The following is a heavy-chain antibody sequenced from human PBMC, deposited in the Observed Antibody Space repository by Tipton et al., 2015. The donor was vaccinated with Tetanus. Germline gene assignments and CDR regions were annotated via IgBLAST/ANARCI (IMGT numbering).Heavy chain of an antibody. CDR1: GGSVSNSDYY. Sequence: TLSLTCTVSGGSVSNSDYYWGWIRQSPGKGLEWIGSIWYDGSANYIPSLKSRVTISLDTSKNQFSLKLSSVTAADTAVYYCARSETLDYGDYSFYFDYWGQGTLVTVSS. CDR3: ARSETLDYGDYSFYFDY. J-gene: IGHJ4*02. V-gene: IGHV4-39*07. CDR2: IWYDGSA. D-gene: IGHD4-17*01.